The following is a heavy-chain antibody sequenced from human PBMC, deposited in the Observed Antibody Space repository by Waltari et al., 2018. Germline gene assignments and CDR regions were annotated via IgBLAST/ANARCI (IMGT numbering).Heavy chain of an antibody. J-gene: IGHJ5*02. CDR2: IYPGDSDP. CDR1: GYSFTSYW. D-gene: IGHD3-16*01. V-gene: IGHV5-51*01. Sequence: EVQLVQSGAEVKKPGESLKISCKGSGYSFTSYWIGWVRQMPGKGLEWMGIIYPGDSDPRYSPSFQGQVTISADKSIRTAYLQWSSLKASDTAMYYWARQSLGIGGPDWFDPWGQGTLVTVSS. CDR3: ARQSLGIGGPDWFDP.